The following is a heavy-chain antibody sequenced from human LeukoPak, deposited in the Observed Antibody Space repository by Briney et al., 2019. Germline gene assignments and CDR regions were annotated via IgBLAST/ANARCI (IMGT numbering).Heavy chain of an antibody. J-gene: IGHJ4*02. D-gene: IGHD1-26*01. CDR2: INPNSGGA. Sequence: GASVKVSCKASGYTFTDYYLHWLRQAPGQGLEWMGWINPNSGGAKYAQKFQGRVTMTRDTSINTAYMELSRVRYDDTALYYCARDVIVGATTGPNYWGQGTLVTVSS. CDR1: GYTFTDYY. V-gene: IGHV1-2*02. CDR3: ARDVIVGATTGPNY.